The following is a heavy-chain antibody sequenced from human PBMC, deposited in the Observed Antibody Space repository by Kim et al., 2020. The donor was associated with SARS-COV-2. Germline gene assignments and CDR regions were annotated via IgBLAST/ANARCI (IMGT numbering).Heavy chain of an antibody. CDR2: IYSGGRT. CDR3: ARDSRFWGSGSYYYGFDV. D-gene: IGHD3-10*01. J-gene: IGHJ6*01. V-gene: IGHV3-66*01. CDR1: GFTVSSNY. Sequence: GGSLRLSCAASGFTVSSNYMSWVRQAPGKGLEWVSVIYSGGRTYYADSVMGRFIISRDIFKNTLYLQMNSLRAEDTAVYFCARDSRFWGSGSYYYGFDV.